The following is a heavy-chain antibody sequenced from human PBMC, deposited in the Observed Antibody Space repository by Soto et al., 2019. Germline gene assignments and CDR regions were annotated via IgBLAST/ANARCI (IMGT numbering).Heavy chain of an antibody. CDR3: ARDSGVGAIYGAALDI. V-gene: IGHV3-33*01. Sequence: QVQLVESGGGVVQPGKSLRLSCAASGFTFSNDGMHRVRQPPGKRLEWVAIIWYDGDKKYYADSLKGRFTISRDNSKNQLYLQMNSLRGEDTAVYYCARDSGVGAIYGAALDIWGQGTRVTVSS. J-gene: IGHJ3*02. D-gene: IGHD1-26*01. CDR2: IWYDGDKK. CDR1: GFTFSNDG.